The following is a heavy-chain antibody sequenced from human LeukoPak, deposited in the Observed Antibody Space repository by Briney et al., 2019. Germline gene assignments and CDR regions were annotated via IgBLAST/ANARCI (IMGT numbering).Heavy chain of an antibody. J-gene: IGHJ4*02. CDR1: GFTFSSYA. V-gene: IGHV3-23*01. Sequence: GGSLRLSCAASGFTFSSYAMSWVRQAPGKGLEWVSAISGSGGSTYYADSVKGRFTISRDNSKNTLYLQMNSLRAEDTAVYYCVKAQDMHYYDSSGYPFDYWGQGTLVTVSS. CDR2: ISGSGGST. CDR3: VKAQDMHYYDSSGYPFDY. D-gene: IGHD3-22*01.